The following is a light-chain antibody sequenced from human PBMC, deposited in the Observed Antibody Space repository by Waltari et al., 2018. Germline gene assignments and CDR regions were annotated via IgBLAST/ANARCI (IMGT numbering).Light chain of an antibody. CDR1: KLGDKY. Sequence: SYELTQPTSVSVSPGQTASITCPGAKLGDKYASWYQQKPGQSPVLVIYQDTKRPSGIPERFSGSNSGNTATLTISGTQGMDEADYYCLAWDSSTAWVFGGGTKLTVL. CDR2: QDT. V-gene: IGLV3-1*01. CDR3: LAWDSSTAWV. J-gene: IGLJ3*02.